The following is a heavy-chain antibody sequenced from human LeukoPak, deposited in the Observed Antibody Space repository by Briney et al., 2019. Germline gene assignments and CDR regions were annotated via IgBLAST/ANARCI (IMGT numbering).Heavy chain of an antibody. J-gene: IGHJ4*02. CDR1: GFTFCDYA. CDR2: IRSKAYGGTT. Sequence: GGSLRLSCTASGFTFCDYAMSWVRQAPGKGLEWVGFIRSKAYGGTTEYAASVKGRFTISRDDSKSIAYLQMNSLKTEDTAVYYCTPGGTHVDIVATSYWGQGTLVTVSS. D-gene: IGHD5-12*01. CDR3: TPGGTHVDIVATSY. V-gene: IGHV3-49*04.